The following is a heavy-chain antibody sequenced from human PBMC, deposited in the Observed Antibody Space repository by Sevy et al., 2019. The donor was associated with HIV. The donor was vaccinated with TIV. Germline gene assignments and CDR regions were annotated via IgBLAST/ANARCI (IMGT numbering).Heavy chain of an antibody. V-gene: IGHV3-53*01. CDR1: GFSVSSNY. J-gene: IGHJ4*02. CDR2: IYTGGSA. Sequence: GESLKISCAASGFSVSSNYMSWVRQAPGKGLEWVSVIYTGGSAYSADSVKGRFTISRDNSKNTLYLQMNSLRAEDTAVYYCAKFFTRGVAAAIDYWGQGTLVTVSS. D-gene: IGHD6-13*01. CDR3: AKFFTRGVAAAIDY.